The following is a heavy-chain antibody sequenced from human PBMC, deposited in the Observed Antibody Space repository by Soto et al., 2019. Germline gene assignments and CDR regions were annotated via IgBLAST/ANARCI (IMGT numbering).Heavy chain of an antibody. J-gene: IGHJ4*02. CDR3: ARRFGDPSSAAGFDY. CDR1: GYSFTRYY. V-gene: IGHV1-46*01. Sequence: ASVKVSCKASGYSFTRYYMHWVRQAPGQGPEWMGIINPSGGSTSYAQKFQGRVTMTRDTSTSTAYMELSSLRSEDTAVYYCARRFGDPSSAAGFDYWGQGTQVTVSS. CDR2: INPSGGST. D-gene: IGHD4-17*01.